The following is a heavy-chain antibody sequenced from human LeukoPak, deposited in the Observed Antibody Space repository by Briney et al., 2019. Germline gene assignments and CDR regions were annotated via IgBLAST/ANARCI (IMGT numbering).Heavy chain of an antibody. J-gene: IGHJ4*02. D-gene: IGHD5-18*01. CDR1: GFTLRSYS. V-gene: IGHV3-48*02. CDR2: ISSSSSTI. CDR3: AREGYSYTDSDY. Sequence: GGSLRLSRAASGFTLRSYSMNWVRQAPGKGLEWVSYISSSSSTINYADSVKGRFTISRDNAKNSLYLQMNSLRDEDTAVYYCAREGYSYTDSDYWGQGTLVTVSS.